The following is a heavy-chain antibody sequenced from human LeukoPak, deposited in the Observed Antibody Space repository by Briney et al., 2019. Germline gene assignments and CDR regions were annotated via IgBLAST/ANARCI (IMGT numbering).Heavy chain of an antibody. Sequence: SETLSLTCTVSGGSISSYYWSWIRQPPGKGLEWIGYIYYSGSTNYNPSLESRVTISVDTSKNQFSLKLSSVTAAETAVYYCAREGRYRYGYNEYHSYMDIWGKGTTVTVSS. CDR2: IYYSGST. D-gene: IGHD5-24*01. V-gene: IGHV4-59*01. CDR3: AREGRYRYGYNEYHSYMDI. CDR1: GGSISSYY. J-gene: IGHJ6*03.